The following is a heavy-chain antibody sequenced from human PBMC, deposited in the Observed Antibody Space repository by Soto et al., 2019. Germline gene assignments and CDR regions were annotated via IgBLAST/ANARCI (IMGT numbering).Heavy chain of an antibody. CDR1: GFTFSSYG. D-gene: IGHD3-10*01. Sequence: GGSLRLSCAASGFTFSSYGMHWVRQAPGKGLEWVAVIWYDGSNKYYADSVKGRFTISRDNSKNTLYLQMNSLRAEDTAVYYCARDSLWFGELLYRSPQFGMHVWGQGTTVTVSS. J-gene: IGHJ6*02. CDR2: IWYDGSNK. V-gene: IGHV3-33*01. CDR3: ARDSLWFGELLYRSPQFGMHV.